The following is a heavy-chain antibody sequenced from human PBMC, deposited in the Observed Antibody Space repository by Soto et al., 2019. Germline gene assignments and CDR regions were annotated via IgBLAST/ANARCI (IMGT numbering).Heavy chain of an antibody. J-gene: IGHJ5*02. Sequence: ASVKVSCKASGYTFTNYETIWVRPATGQGLEWMGWVNPNSGDTVDAQKFQGRLAMTRDTSISTAYMGLSSLTSEDTAVNYCALGWGGYCSSAIGDRLFDPWDQ. D-gene: IGHD2-2*01. V-gene: IGHV1-8*01. CDR2: VNPNSGDT. CDR3: ALGWGGYCSSAIGDRLFDP. CDR1: GYTFTNYE.